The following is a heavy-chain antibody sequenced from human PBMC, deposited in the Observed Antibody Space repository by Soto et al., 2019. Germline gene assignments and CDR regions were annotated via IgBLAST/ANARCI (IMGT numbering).Heavy chain of an antibody. D-gene: IGHD2-2*01. CDR3: ASSPGVNVPAAKVGPWFDP. Sequence: QVQLVQSGAEVKKPGSSVKVSCKASGGTFSSYAISWVRQAPGQGLEWVGGILPIFGTANYAQKFQGRVTITADESTSTAYMELSSLRSEDTAVYYCASSPGVNVPAAKVGPWFDPWGQGTLVTVSS. CDR2: ILPIFGTA. CDR1: GGTFSSYA. J-gene: IGHJ5*02. V-gene: IGHV1-69*01.